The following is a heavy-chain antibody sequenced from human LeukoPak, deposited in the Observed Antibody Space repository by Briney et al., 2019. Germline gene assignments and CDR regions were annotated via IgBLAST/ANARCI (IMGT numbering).Heavy chain of an antibody. CDR1: GFTFDDYA. Sequence: GGSLRLSCAASGFTFDDYAMHWVRQAPGKGLEWVSGISWNSGSIGYADSVKGRFTISRDNAKNSLYLQMNSLRAEDTALYYCAKGAPAWQWLVSSYDAFDIWGQGTMVTVSS. D-gene: IGHD6-19*01. CDR3: AKGAPAWQWLVSSYDAFDI. J-gene: IGHJ3*02. CDR2: ISWNSGSI. V-gene: IGHV3-9*01.